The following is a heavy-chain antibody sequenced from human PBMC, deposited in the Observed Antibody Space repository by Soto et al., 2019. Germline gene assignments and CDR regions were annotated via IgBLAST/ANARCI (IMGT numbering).Heavy chain of an antibody. J-gene: IGHJ4*02. Sequence: QLQLQESGPGLVKPSETLSLTCTVSGGSISSSTYYWGWIRQPPGRVLEWIGNIYYSGNTHYNQTTKSRFTMSVATSKIQFSLEVSSVTAADTAVYYCAQSPLRDGSNSFPRTFDYWGQGTMVTVSS. CDR3: AQSPLRDGSNSFPRTFDY. V-gene: IGHV4-39*01. CDR2: IYYSGNT. D-gene: IGHD1-26*01. CDR1: GGSISSSTYY.